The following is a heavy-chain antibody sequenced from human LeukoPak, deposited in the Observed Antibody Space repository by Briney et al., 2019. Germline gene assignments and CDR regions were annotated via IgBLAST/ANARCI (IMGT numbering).Heavy chain of an antibody. CDR3: ARGSGYDTLDY. D-gene: IGHD5-12*01. V-gene: IGHV3-53*01. J-gene: IGHJ4*02. CDR1: GCIVSDKY. Sequence: PGGSLRLFCAASGCIVSDKYISWVRQAPGKGLEWVSVSYSDTPGSTYSADSVKGRFTISRDNSKNTLYLQMNSLRGEDTAMYYCARGSGYDTLDYWGQGTLVTVSS. CDR2: SYSDTPGST.